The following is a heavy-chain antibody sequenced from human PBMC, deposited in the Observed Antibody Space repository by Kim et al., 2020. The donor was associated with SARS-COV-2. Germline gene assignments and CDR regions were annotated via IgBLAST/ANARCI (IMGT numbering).Heavy chain of an antibody. CDR1: GFTFSNYE. J-gene: IGHJ4*02. CDR3: ARANSGYDLPDFDY. V-gene: IGHV3-48*03. Sequence: GGSLRLSCTASGFTFSNYEMNWVRQAPGKGLEWVSFMSSSGSRIYYADSMKGRFIISRDNDKNSLYLQVNSRRAEDTAVYYCARANSGYDLPDFDYWGQGTLVTVSS. CDR2: MSSSGSRI. D-gene: IGHD5-12*01.